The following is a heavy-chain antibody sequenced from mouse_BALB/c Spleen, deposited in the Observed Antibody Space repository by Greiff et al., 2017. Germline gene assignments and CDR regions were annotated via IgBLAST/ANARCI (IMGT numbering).Heavy chain of an antibody. V-gene: IGHV5-4*02. D-gene: IGHD1-2*01. Sequence: EVKLMESGGGLVKPGGSLKLSCAASGFTFSDYYMYWVRQTPEKRLEWVATISDGGSYTYYPDSVKGRFTISRDNAKNNLYLQMSSLKSEDTAMYYCARERKFITTASYAMDYWGQGTSVTVSS. CDR3: ARERKFITTASYAMDY. J-gene: IGHJ4*01. CDR1: GFTFSDYY. CDR2: ISDGGSYT.